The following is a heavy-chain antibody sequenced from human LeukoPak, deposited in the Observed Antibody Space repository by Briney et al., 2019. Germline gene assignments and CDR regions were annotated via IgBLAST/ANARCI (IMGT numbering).Heavy chain of an antibody. CDR1: GFTFSSYW. CDR2: IKQDGSEK. J-gene: IGHJ6*04. V-gene: IGHV3-7*01. CDR3: AKGLGRFLEWFMDV. D-gene: IGHD3-3*01. Sequence: GGSLRLSCAASGFTFSSYWMSWVRQAPGKGLEWVANIKQDGSEKYYVDSVKGRFTISRDNAKNSLYLQMNSLRAEDTAVYYCAKGLGRFLEWFMDVWGKGTTVTVSS.